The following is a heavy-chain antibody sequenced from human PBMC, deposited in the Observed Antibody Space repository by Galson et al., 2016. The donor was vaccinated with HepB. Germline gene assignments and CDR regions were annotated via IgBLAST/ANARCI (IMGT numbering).Heavy chain of an antibody. V-gene: IGHV4-59*01. D-gene: IGHD3-9*01. Sequence: SETLSLTCEVSGGSISRYYWSWIRQHPGKGLEWNGYIFYTGSTKYNPSLKSRVTISVDTSKNQFSLKLSSVTAADTAIYYCARDFDPFDPWGQGTLVAVTS. J-gene: IGHJ5*02. CDR3: ARDFDPFDP. CDR2: IFYTGST. CDR1: GGSISRYY.